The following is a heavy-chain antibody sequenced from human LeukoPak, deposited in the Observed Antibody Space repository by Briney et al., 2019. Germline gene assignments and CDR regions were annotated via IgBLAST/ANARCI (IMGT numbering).Heavy chain of an antibody. Sequence: GRSLRLSCAASGFTFSSYGMHWVRQAPGKGLEWVAVISYDGSNKYYADSVKGRFTISRDNSKNTLYLQMNSLRAEDTTVYYCAKDSSSWYVSYFDYWGQGTLVTVSS. J-gene: IGHJ4*02. D-gene: IGHD6-13*01. CDR1: GFTFSSYG. CDR3: AKDSSSWYVSYFDY. V-gene: IGHV3-30*18. CDR2: ISYDGSNK.